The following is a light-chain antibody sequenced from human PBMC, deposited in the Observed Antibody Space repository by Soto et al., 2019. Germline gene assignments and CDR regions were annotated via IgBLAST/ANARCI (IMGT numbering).Light chain of an antibody. CDR1: SSDIGGYKY. CDR2: EVS. CDR3: TSYSRYRVLV. V-gene: IGLV2-14*01. Sequence: QSVLTQPASVSGSLGQSITISCTGTSSDIGGYKYVSWYQQHPGKAPKLIIFEVSNRPSGVSDRFSGSNFGNTASLTISGLQAEDEADYYCTSYSRYRVLVFGGGTKVTVL. J-gene: IGLJ3*02.